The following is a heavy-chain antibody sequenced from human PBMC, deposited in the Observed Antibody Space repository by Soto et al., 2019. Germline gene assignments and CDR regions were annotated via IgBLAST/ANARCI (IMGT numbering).Heavy chain of an antibody. CDR1: GYSFTSYW. CDR3: ARHASTMIVDAFEI. CDR2: IYPGDSDT. D-gene: IGHD3-22*01. V-gene: IGHV5-51*01. J-gene: IGHJ3*02. Sequence: GESLKISCKGSGYSFTSYWIGRVRQMPGKGLEWMGIIYPGDSDTRYSPSFQGQVTISADKSISTAYLQWSSLKASDTSMYYCARHASTMIVDAFEIRGKGTMVTVSS.